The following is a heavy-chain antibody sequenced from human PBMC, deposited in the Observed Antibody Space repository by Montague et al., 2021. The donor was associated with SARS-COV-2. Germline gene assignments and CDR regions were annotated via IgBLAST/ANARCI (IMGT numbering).Heavy chain of an antibody. Sequence: SETLSLTCTASGGSTICYFWSSFRQSAGKGLEWIGRIYNSVSTSYNPSLKSRVTMSVDTSKNQFSLKLSSVTAADTAVYYCVRDQGRSNWNYPDYWGQGTMVTVSS. CDR3: VRDQGRSNWNYPDY. CDR1: GGSTICYF. CDR2: IYNSVST. J-gene: IGHJ4*02. V-gene: IGHV4-4*07. D-gene: IGHD1-20*01.